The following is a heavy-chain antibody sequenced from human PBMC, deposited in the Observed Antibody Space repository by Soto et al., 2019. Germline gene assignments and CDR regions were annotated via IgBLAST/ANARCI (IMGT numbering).Heavy chain of an antibody. CDR1: GGSMSRYY. J-gene: IGHJ5*02. Sequence: PSETLSLTCTVSGGSMSRYYWTWIRQPPGKGLEWIGNIHYTGSTNYNPPLKSRVTILLGTSTSQFSLKVSSVTAAGTAVYYCARDLTISSTDGPLDPWGHGTLVTVSS. V-gene: IGHV4-59*01. D-gene: IGHD1-1*01. CDR2: IHYTGST. CDR3: ARDLTISSTDGPLDP.